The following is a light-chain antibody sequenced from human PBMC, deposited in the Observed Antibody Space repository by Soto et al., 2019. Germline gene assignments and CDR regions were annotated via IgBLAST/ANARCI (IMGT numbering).Light chain of an antibody. CDR2: AAS. V-gene: IGKV1-9*01. CDR3: HQFNTYPYT. CDR1: QGISSS. J-gene: IGKJ2*01. Sequence: DIPLTQSPSFLSASVGDRVTITCRASQGISSSLAWYQQKPGKEPILLIYAASTLQTGGPSRFSGSGSGTEFTLTIGSLQPEDVSTYYCHQFNTYPYTFGQGTELEIK.